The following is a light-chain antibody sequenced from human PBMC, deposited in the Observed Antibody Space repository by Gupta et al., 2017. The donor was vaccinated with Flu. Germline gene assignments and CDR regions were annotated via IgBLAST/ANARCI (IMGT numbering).Light chain of an antibody. CDR3: AAWDDSLSGVV. CDR2: RNN. CDR1: SSNIGSNY. J-gene: IGLJ2*01. Sequence: QSVLTQPPSASGTPGPRVTISCSGSSSNIGSNYVYWYQQLPGTAPKLLIYRNNQRPSGVPDRFSGSKSGTSASLAISGHRSEDEADYYCAAWDDSLSGVVFGGGTKLTVL. V-gene: IGLV1-47*01.